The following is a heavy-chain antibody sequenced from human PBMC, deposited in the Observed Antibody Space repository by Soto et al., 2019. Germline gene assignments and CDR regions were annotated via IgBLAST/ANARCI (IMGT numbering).Heavy chain of an antibody. V-gene: IGHV3-30-3*01. CDR1: GFTFSSYA. D-gene: IGHD3-3*01. Sequence: PGGSLRLSCAASGFTFSSYAMHWVRQAPGKGLEWVAVISYDGSNKYYADSVKGRFTTSRDNSKNTLYLQMNSLRAEDTAVYYCARVNYDFWSGNFDYWGQGTLVTVSS. J-gene: IGHJ4*02. CDR3: ARVNYDFWSGNFDY. CDR2: ISYDGSNK.